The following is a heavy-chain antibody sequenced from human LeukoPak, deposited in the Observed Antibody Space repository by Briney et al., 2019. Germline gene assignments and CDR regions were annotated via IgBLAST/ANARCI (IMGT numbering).Heavy chain of an antibody. CDR2: IYSGGTT. J-gene: IGHJ4*02. Sequence: GGSLRLSCAVSGFTVSGNYMSWVRQAPGKGLEWVSLIYSGGTTYYADSVKGRFTISRDNSKNTLYLQMNSLRAEDTAVYYCAKDPRILRYFDWSWGYYFDYWGQGTLVTVSS. V-gene: IGHV3-53*01. D-gene: IGHD3-9*01. CDR1: GFTVSGNY. CDR3: AKDPRILRYFDWSWGYYFDY.